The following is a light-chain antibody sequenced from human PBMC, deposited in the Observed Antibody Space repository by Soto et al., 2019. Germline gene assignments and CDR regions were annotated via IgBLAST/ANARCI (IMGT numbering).Light chain of an antibody. CDR1: SSDVGGYNY. Sequence: QSALTQPASVSGSPGQSITISCTGTSSDVGGYNYVSWYQQHPGKAPKLMIYDVSNRPSGVSNRFSGSKSGNTASLTISGLQAEDEADYYCSSYTSRSTLVVFGGRTKLTVL. J-gene: IGLJ2*01. CDR2: DVS. V-gene: IGLV2-14*01. CDR3: SSYTSRSTLVV.